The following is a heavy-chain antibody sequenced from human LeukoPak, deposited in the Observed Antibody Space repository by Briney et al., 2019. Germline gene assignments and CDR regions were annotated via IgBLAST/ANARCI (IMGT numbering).Heavy chain of an antibody. CDR2: ISGSGGST. J-gene: IGHJ3*02. CDR1: GFTFSSYG. V-gene: IGHV3-23*01. D-gene: IGHD3-10*01. Sequence: GGSLRLSCAASGFTFSSYGMSWVRQAPGKGLEWVSAISGSGGSTYYADSVKGRFTISRDNSKNTLYLQMNSLRAEDTAVYYCAKDLIIYYGSGSPHDAFDIWGQGTMVTVSS. CDR3: AKDLIIYYGSGSPHDAFDI.